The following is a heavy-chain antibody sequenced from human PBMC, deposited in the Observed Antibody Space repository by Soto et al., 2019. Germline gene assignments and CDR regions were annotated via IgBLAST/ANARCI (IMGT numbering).Heavy chain of an antibody. D-gene: IGHD5-12*01. CDR3: VRNGGYDFDF. J-gene: IGHJ4*02. CDR1: SGSISSGNW. V-gene: IGHV4-4*02. CDR2: ISRSGNT. Sequence: QVQLQESGPGLVKPSETLSLTCAVSSGSISSGNWWSWVRQSPGKGLEWIGEISRSGNTNYRPSLKSGVTISVDKSKNQFSLKMNSVTAADTAVYYCVRNGGYDFDFWGQGTLVTVSS.